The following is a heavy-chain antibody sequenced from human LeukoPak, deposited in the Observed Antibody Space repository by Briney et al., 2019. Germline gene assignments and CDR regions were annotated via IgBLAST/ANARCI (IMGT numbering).Heavy chain of an antibody. Sequence: ASVKVSCKASGYTFTSYGISWVRQAPGQGLEWMGWISAYNGNTKYAQKLQGRVSMTTDTSTSTAYMELRSLRSDDTAVYYCAKDGPLSGYDPFDYWGQGTLVTVSS. CDR1: GYTFTSYG. D-gene: IGHD5-12*01. J-gene: IGHJ4*02. V-gene: IGHV1-18*01. CDR2: ISAYNGNT. CDR3: AKDGPLSGYDPFDY.